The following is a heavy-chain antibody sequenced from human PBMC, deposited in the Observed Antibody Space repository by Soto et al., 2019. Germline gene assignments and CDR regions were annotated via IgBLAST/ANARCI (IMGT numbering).Heavy chain of an antibody. V-gene: IGHV4-30-4*01. J-gene: IGHJ4*02. CDR2: IYYTGIT. CDR1: GDSISSGDYY. Sequence: QVQLQESGPGLVKPSQTLSLTCTVSGDSISSGDYYWSWIRQPPGKGLEWIGYIYYTGITKYNPSLKSRLTISVDTSKNQFSLKVTSVTAADTAIYSCARHYNLPDYWGQGPLVTVSS. D-gene: IGHD1-1*01. CDR3: ARHYNLPDY.